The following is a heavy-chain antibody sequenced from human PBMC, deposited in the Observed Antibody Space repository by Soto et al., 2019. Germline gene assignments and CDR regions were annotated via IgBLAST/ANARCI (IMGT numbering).Heavy chain of an antibody. Sequence: EVHLVESGGGLVQTGGSLRLSCAIFEGTVIRDWMNWVRQAPGKGLEWVAHTNQDGSEKYYMDSVKGRFTISRDNDKNSLYLQMNSLRAEDTAMYYCSGGVGDAFWGQGTLVTVSS. J-gene: IGHJ4*02. CDR2: TNQDGSEK. V-gene: IGHV3-7*04. CDR1: EGTVIRDW. D-gene: IGHD1-26*01. CDR3: SGGVGDAF.